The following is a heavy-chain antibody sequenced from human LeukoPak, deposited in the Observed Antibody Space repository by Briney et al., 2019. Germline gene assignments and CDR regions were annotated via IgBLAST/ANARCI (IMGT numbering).Heavy chain of an antibody. CDR3: ARDRLAYYYDSSGGIDY. CDR2: IWYDGSNK. Sequence: GGSLRLSCAASGFTFSNYGMHWVRKAPGQGLEWVAVIWYDGSNKYYADTVQGRFTISRDNSKNALYLQMNSLRAEDTAVYYCARDRLAYYYDSSGGIDYWGQGTLVTVSS. J-gene: IGHJ4*02. CDR1: GFTFSNYG. D-gene: IGHD3-22*01. V-gene: IGHV3-33*01.